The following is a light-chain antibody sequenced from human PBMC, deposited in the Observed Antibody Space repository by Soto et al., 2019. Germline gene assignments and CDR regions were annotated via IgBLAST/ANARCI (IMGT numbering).Light chain of an antibody. CDR2: LNSDGSH. CDR3: QTWGTRYVL. V-gene: IGLV4-69*01. Sequence: QLVLTQSSSASASLGASVKLTCTLSSGHSSYAIAWHQQQPEKGPRYLMKLNSDGSHNKGDGIPDRFSGSSSGAERYLTISRLQSEDEADYYCQTWGTRYVLFGGGTKLTVL. CDR1: SGHSSYA. J-gene: IGLJ2*01.